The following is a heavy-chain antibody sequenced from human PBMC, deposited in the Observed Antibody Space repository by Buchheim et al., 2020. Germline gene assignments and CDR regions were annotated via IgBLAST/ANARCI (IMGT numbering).Heavy chain of an antibody. D-gene: IGHD3-22*01. V-gene: IGHV4-31*03. Sequence: QVQLQESGPGLVKPSQTLSLTCTVSGGSISSGGYYWSWIRQPPGKGLEWIGYIYYSGSTYYNPSLKSRVTISVDTSKHQFSLKLSSVTAADTAVYYCARVGSYYYDSSGYYPVKYVYYWGQGTL. J-gene: IGHJ4*02. CDR2: IYYSGST. CDR3: ARVGSYYYDSSGYYPVKYVYY. CDR1: GGSISSGGYY.